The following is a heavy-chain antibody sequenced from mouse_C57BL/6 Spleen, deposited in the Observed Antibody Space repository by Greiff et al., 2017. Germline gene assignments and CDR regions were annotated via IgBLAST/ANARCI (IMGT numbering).Heavy chain of an antibody. CDR3: ARQRALYYFDY. V-gene: IGHV5-6*01. Sequence: EVKLMESGGDLVKPGGSLKLSCAASGFTFSSYGMSWVRQTPDKRLEWVATISSGGSYTYYPDSVKGRFTISRDNAKNTLYLQMSSLKSEDTAMYYCARQRALYYFDYWGQGTTLTVSS. J-gene: IGHJ2*01. CDR2: ISSGGSYT. CDR1: GFTFSSYG. D-gene: IGHD3-1*01.